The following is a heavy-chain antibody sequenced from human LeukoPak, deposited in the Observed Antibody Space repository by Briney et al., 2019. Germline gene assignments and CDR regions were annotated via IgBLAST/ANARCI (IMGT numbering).Heavy chain of an antibody. CDR1: GFTFSSYG. CDR3: ARDPRSGTGI. D-gene: IGHD1-1*01. J-gene: IGHJ4*02. CDR2: TSSGGNT. Sequence: PGGSLRLSCAASGFTFSSYGMHWVRQAPGKGLEWVSVTSSGGNTYYAASVKGRFTISRDNSKNTLYLQMNSLRAEDTAVYYCARDPRSGTGIWGQGTLVTVSS. V-gene: IGHV3-66*01.